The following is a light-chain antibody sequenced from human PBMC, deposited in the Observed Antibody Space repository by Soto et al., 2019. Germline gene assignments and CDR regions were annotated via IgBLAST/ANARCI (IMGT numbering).Light chain of an antibody. J-gene: IGKJ1*01. V-gene: IGKV1-5*03. CDR3: QQYNSHST. Sequence: DIQMTQSPSTLSGSVGDRVTITCRASQTISSWLAWYQQKPGKAPKLLIYKASTLKSGVPSRFSGSGSGTEFTLTITSLNPEDFASYYCQQYNSHSTFGQGTKVDIK. CDR1: QTISSW. CDR2: KAS.